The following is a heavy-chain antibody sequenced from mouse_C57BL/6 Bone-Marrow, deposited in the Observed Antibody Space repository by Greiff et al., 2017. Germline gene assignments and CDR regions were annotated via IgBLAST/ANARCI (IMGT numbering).Heavy chain of an antibody. CDR2: ISDGGSYT. D-gene: IGHD1-1*01. CDR3: ARGGFSYYGSSFWYFDV. V-gene: IGHV5-4*01. CDR1: GFTFSSYA. J-gene: IGHJ1*03. Sequence: EVQLQESGGGLVKPGGSLKLSCAASGFTFSSYAMSWVRQTPEKRLEWVATISDGGSYTYYPDNVKGRFTISRDNAKNNLYLQMSHLKSEDTAMYYCARGGFSYYGSSFWYFDVWGTGTTVTVSS.